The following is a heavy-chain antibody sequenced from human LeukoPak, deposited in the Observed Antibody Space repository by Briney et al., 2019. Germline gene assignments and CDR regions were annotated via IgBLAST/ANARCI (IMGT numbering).Heavy chain of an antibody. CDR3: ARLPSRYGSGSYGY. CDR1: GGSFSGYY. CDR2: INHSGST. J-gene: IGHJ4*02. D-gene: IGHD3-10*01. Sequence: SETLSLTCAVYGGSFSGYYWSWIRQPPGKGLEWIGEINHSGSTNYNPPLKSRVTISVDTSKNRFSLKLSSVTAADTAVYHCARLPSRYGSGSYGYWGQGTLVTVSS. V-gene: IGHV4-34*01.